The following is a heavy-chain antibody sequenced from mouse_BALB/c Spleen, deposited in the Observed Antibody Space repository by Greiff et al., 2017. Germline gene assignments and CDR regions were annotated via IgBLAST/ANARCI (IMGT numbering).Heavy chain of an antibody. CDR2: ISNGGGST. CDR3: ARRGWDDYFDY. J-gene: IGHJ2*01. D-gene: IGHD4-1*01. Sequence: EVMLVESGGGLVQPGGSLKLSCAASGFTFSSYTMSWVRQTPEKRLEWVAYISNGGGSTYYPDTVKGRFTISRDNAKNTLYLQMSSLKSEDTAMYYCARRGWDDYFDYWGQGTTLTVSS. V-gene: IGHV5-12-2*01. CDR1: GFTFSSYT.